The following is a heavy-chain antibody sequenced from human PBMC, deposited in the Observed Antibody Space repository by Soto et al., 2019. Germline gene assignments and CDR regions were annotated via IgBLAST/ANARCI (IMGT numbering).Heavy chain of an antibody. Sequence: EVQLLESGGGLVQPGGSLRLSCAASGFTVSSYAMSWVRQAPGKGLEWVSVISGSGSTYSADSVKGRFTISRDSSKNTLYLQMNSLRAEDTAVYYCAKALRFTFTTGYDMDVWGRGTTVTVSS. J-gene: IGHJ6*03. CDR3: AKALRFTFTTGYDMDV. D-gene: IGHD3-16*01. CDR2: ISGSGST. CDR1: GFTVSSYA. V-gene: IGHV3-23*01.